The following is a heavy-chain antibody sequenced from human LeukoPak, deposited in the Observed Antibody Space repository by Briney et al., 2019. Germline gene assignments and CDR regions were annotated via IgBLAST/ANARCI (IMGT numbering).Heavy chain of an antibody. CDR1: GFTFSDYY. CDR3: AKMLRSNCDY. Sequence: PGGSLRLSCAASGFTFSDYYMSWIRQAPGKGLEWVSAISGSGGSTYYADSVKGRFTISRDNSKNTLYLQMNSLRAEDTAVYYCAKMLRSNCDYWGQGTLVTVSS. CDR2: ISGSGGST. D-gene: IGHD3-16*01. J-gene: IGHJ4*02. V-gene: IGHV3-23*01.